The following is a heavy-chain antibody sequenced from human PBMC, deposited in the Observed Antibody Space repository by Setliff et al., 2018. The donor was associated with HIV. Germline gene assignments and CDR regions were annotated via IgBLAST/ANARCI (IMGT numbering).Heavy chain of an antibody. J-gene: IGHJ4*02. V-gene: IGHV3-15*01. CDR2: IKSKTDGGTT. Sequence: PGGSLRLSCAASGFTFNNAWMTWVRQAPGKGLEWVGHIKSKTDGGTTDYAAPVKGRFTISRDDSKTTLYLHMNSLKTEDTAVYYCIWSGSSGLYYFDHWGQGTLVTVSS. CDR1: GFTFNNAW. D-gene: IGHD3-22*01. CDR3: IWSGSSGLYYFDH.